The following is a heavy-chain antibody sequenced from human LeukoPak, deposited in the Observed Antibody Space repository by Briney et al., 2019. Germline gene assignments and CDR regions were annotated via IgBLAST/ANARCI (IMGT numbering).Heavy chain of an antibody. J-gene: IGHJ5*02. CDR3: AKSTVVVVAARWFDP. CDR2: ISGSGGST. Sequence: GGSPRLSCAASGFTFSSYAMSWVRQAPGKGLEWVSAISGSGGSTYYADSVKGRFTISRDNSKNTLYLQMNSLRAEDTAVYYCAKSTVVVVAARWFDPWGQGTLVTVSS. D-gene: IGHD2-15*01. V-gene: IGHV3-23*01. CDR1: GFTFSSYA.